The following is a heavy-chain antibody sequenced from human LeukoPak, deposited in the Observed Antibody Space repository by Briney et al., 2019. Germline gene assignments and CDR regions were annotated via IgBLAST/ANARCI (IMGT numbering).Heavy chain of an antibody. Sequence: GGSLRLSCAASGFTFSNAWMSWVRQAPGKGLEWVGLIKSKTDGGTIDYAAPVKGRFTVSRDDSKNTLYLQMNSLKTEDTAVYYCSGDLDYWGQGTLVTVSS. D-gene: IGHD3-3*01. J-gene: IGHJ4*02. CDR1: GFTFSNAW. CDR2: IKSKTDGGTI. CDR3: SGDLDY. V-gene: IGHV3-15*01.